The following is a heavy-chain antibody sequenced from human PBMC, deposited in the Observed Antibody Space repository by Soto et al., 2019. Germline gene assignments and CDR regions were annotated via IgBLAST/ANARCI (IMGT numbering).Heavy chain of an antibody. CDR2: TSASGGST. Sequence: EVQLLESGGGLVQPGGSLRLSCAASGFTLTNYTMTWVRQAPGKGLEWVSGTSASGGSTYYADSVKGRFTISRDNSKNTLFLQMNSLRAEDTALYYCAKDRGSLYTSSSPLDFWGQGTLVTVSS. D-gene: IGHD6-6*01. V-gene: IGHV3-23*01. CDR3: AKDRGSLYTSSSPLDF. CDR1: GFTLTNYT. J-gene: IGHJ4*02.